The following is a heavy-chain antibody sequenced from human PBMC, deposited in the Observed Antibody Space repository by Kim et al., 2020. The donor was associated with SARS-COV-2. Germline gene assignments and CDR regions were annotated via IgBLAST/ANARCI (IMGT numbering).Heavy chain of an antibody. CDR2: IWYDGSNK. CDR1: GFTFSSYG. CDR3: ARDNVVRGVILYYYGMDV. J-gene: IGHJ6*02. D-gene: IGHD3-10*01. Sequence: GGSLRLSCAASGFTFSSYGMHWVRQAPGKGLEWVAVIWYDGSNKYYADSVKGRFTISRDNSKNTLYLQMNSLRAEDTAVYYCARDNVVRGVILYYYGMDVWGQGTTVTVSS. V-gene: IGHV3-33*01.